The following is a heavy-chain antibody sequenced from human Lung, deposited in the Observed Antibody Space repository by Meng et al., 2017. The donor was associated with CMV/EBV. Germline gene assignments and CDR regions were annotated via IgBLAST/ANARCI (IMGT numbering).Heavy chain of an antibody. CDR1: GGSFSGYY. Sequence: SETLSLXCAVYGGSFSGYYWSWIRQPPGKGLEWIGEINHSGSTNYNPSLKSRVTISVDTSKNQFSLKLSSVTAADTAVYYCARGQRYYYGSGRWDRAWYYYGMDVWGQGTTVXVSS. CDR2: INHSGST. D-gene: IGHD3-10*01. CDR3: ARGQRYYYGSGRWDRAWYYYGMDV. J-gene: IGHJ6*02. V-gene: IGHV4-34*01.